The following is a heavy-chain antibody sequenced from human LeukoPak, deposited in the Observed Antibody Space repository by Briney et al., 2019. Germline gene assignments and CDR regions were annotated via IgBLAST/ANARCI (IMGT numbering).Heavy chain of an antibody. Sequence: QPGGSLRLSCAASGFTFNSYGMHWVRQAPGKGLEWVAVISSDGRNTYYADSVRGRFTISRDNSRSIVFLQMNSLRIDDTALYYCARVEGAAAGSGLDFDLWGQGTLVTVSS. CDR3: ARVEGAAAGSGLDFDL. CDR1: GFTFNSYG. D-gene: IGHD6-13*01. V-gene: IGHV3-30*19. CDR2: ISSDGRNT. J-gene: IGHJ4*02.